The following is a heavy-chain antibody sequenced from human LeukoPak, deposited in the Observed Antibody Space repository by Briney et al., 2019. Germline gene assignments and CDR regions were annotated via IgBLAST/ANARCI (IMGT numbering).Heavy chain of an antibody. Sequence: GGSLRLSCVTSGFNFSDSRMTWVRQAPGKGLQWVANVNRDGTEKHFLDSVEGRFTISRDNARKSLYLQMSSLRPQDTAVYFCVRGDWYFESWGQGTLVTVSS. V-gene: IGHV3-7*04. CDR3: VRGDWYFES. CDR1: GFNFSDSR. J-gene: IGHJ4*02. CDR2: VNRDGTEK. D-gene: IGHD2-21*01.